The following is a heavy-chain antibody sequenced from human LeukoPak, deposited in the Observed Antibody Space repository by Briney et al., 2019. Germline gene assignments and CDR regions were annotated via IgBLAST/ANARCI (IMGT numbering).Heavy chain of an antibody. CDR3: TRGHWGLQS. Sequence: SETLSLTCAVSGASVTDYYWSWIRQSPGKGLEWISYIHHSGNSDYNPSLRSRVTTSLDTSKNQFSLNLISVTAADTAVYYCTRGHWGLQSWSQGTLVTASS. V-gene: IGHV4-59*02. CDR1: GASVTDYY. D-gene: IGHD7-27*01. CDR2: IHHSGNS. J-gene: IGHJ5*02.